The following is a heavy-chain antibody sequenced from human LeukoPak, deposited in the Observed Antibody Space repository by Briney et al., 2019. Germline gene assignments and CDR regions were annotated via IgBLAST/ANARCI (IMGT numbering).Heavy chain of an antibody. CDR2: TYYRSKWYN. D-gene: IGHD3-10*01. CDR3: ARGPFRGLPHDQYFQH. CDR1: GDSVSSNSAA. Sequence: SQTLSLTCAISGDSVSSNSAAWNWIRQSPTRGLEWLGRTYYRSKWYNDYAVSVKSRITINPDTSKNQFSLQLNSVTPEDTAVYYCARGPFRGLPHDQYFQHWGQGTLVTVSS. V-gene: IGHV6-1*01. J-gene: IGHJ1*01.